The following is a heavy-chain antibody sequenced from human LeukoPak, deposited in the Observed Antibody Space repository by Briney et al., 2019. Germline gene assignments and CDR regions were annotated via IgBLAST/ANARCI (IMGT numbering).Heavy chain of an antibody. V-gene: IGHV3-21*01. CDR2: ITSSSSYI. Sequence: PGGSLRLSCVASGFIFSNYNMNWVRQAPGKGLEWVSSITSSSSYIFYGDSVKGRFTISRDNAKNSLYLQMNSLRAEDTAVYYCARDRVVGATDAFDIWGQGTMVTVSS. CDR1: GFIFSNYN. J-gene: IGHJ3*02. CDR3: ARDRVVGATDAFDI. D-gene: IGHD1-26*01.